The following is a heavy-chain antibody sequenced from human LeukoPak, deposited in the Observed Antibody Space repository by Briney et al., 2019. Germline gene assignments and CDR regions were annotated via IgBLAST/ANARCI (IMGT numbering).Heavy chain of an antibody. CDR2: ISSSSDYI. D-gene: IGHD3-16*01. CDR1: GFTFSSYA. Sequence: GGSLRLSCAASGFTFSSYAMSWVRQAPGKGLEWVSFISSSSDYIYYADSLKGRFTTSRDNAKNSVYLQMNSLRADDTAVYYCASGGTYVLDYWGQGTLVTVSA. J-gene: IGHJ4*02. CDR3: ASGGTYVLDY. V-gene: IGHV3-21*01.